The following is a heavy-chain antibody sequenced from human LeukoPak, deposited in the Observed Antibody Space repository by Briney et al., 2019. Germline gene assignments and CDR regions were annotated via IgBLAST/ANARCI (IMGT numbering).Heavy chain of an antibody. CDR2: IYYSGST. J-gene: IGHJ4*02. CDR1: GGSLSSCY. Sequence: SETLSLTCSVSGGSLSSCYWSWIRQSPGTGLEWIGYIYYSGSTSYNASLKRRVTISLDTAKNQFSLTLTSVTAADTAVYFCARRTIGYYFDYWGQGIRVTVSS. CDR3: ARRTIGYYFDY. V-gene: IGHV4-59*08.